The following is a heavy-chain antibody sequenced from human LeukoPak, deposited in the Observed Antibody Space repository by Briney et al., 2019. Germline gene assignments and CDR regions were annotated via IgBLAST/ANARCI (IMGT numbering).Heavy chain of an antibody. CDR3: ARWKRTSGWSQYYFDY. Sequence: TGRSLRLSCAASGFTFSSYGMHWVRQAPGKGLEWVSGINWNGDSTGYADSVKGRFTISRDNAKNSLSLQMNSLRAEDTALYYCARWKRTSGWSQYYFDYWGQGSLVTVSS. D-gene: IGHD6-19*01. V-gene: IGHV3-20*04. CDR1: GFTFSSYG. J-gene: IGHJ4*02. CDR2: INWNGDST.